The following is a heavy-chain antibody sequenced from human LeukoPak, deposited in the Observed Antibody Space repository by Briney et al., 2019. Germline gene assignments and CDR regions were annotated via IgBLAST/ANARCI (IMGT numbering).Heavy chain of an antibody. J-gene: IGHJ4*02. CDR1: AFTDYNMP. CDR2: MSGSGGST. D-gene: IGHD5/OR15-5a*01. V-gene: IGHV3-23*01. Sequence: GGSLRLSASASAFTDYNMPRVRHRQAPGKGLEGVSTMSGSGGSTYYADSVKGRFTISRDNSKNRLYLQMNSLRAEDTAVYYYGTNDVQFYDNFDYWGQGTLVTVSS. CDR3: GTNDVQFYDNFDY.